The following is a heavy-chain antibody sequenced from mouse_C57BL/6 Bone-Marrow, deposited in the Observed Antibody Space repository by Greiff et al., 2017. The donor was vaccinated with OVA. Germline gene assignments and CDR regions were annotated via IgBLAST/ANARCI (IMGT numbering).Heavy chain of an antibody. CDR3: ARRGY. V-gene: IGHV1-50*01. CDR2: IDPSDSYT. CDR1: GYTFTSYW. J-gene: IGHJ2*01. Sequence: QVQLQQPGAELVKSGASVKLSCKASGYTFTSYWMQWVKQRPGQGLEWIGEIDPSDSYTNYNQKFKGKATLTVDTSSSTAYMQLSSLTSEDSAVYYCARRGYWGQGTTLTVSS.